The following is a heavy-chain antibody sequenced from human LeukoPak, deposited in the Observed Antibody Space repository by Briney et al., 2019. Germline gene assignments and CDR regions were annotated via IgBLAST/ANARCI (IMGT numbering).Heavy chain of an antibody. CDR2: IYPGDSDT. CDR1: GYSFTSYW. CDR3: ARLIAATSRWFDP. D-gene: IGHD6-13*01. V-gene: IGHV5-51*01. Sequence: GESLKISCKGSGYSFTSYWIGWVRQLPGKGLEWMGIIYPGDSDTRYSPSFQGQVTISADKSIGTAYLQWSSLKASDTAMYYCARLIAATSRWFDPWGQGTLVTVSS. J-gene: IGHJ5*02.